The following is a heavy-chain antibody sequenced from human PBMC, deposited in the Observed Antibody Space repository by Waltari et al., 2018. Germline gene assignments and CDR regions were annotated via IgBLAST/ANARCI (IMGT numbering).Heavy chain of an antibody. CDR3: ARHGDFCFDY. Sequence: EVQVVESGGDLVQPGGSLRLSCAASGFSFSDTWMGWVRQAPGKVLEWCANIKPDGSTQYYVGSVKGRFTISRDNAKNSLYLQMNSLRAEDTAVYYCARHGDFCFDYWGQGILVTVSS. CDR2: IKPDGSTQ. J-gene: IGHJ4*02. V-gene: IGHV3-7*01. CDR1: GFSFSDTW.